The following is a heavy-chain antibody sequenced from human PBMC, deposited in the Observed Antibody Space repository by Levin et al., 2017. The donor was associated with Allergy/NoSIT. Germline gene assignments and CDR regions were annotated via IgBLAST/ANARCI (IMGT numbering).Heavy chain of an antibody. Sequence: SVKVSCKASGGTLSSYAISWVRQAPGQGLEWMGGIIPIFGTANYAQKFQGRVTITADKSTSTAYMELSSLRSQDTPGYYCPSRVYYGSGSYTQTCDYWGQGTLVTVS. J-gene: IGHJ4*02. D-gene: IGHD3-10*01. CDR1: GGTLSSYA. CDR2: IIPIFGTA. CDR3: PSRVYYGSGSYTQTCDY. V-gene: IGHV1-69*06.